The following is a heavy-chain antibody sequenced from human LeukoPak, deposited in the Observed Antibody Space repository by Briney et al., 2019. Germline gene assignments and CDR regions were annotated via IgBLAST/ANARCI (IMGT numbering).Heavy chain of an antibody. CDR3: ARVIPDHEKDY. Sequence: SSVTLSLTCAVSGGSITTNNWWSWVRQSPGKGLEWIGEIFHTGNTNYNPSLKSRVSMSVDTSNNQFSLNLNSVTAADTAVYYCARVIPDHEKDYWGQGTLVTVSS. V-gene: IGHV4-4*02. D-gene: IGHD1-14*01. J-gene: IGHJ4*02. CDR1: GGSITTNNW. CDR2: IFHTGNT.